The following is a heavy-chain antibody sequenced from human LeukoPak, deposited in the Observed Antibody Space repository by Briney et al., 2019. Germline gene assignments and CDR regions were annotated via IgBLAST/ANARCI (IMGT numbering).Heavy chain of an antibody. D-gene: IGHD4-17*01. Sequence: GRSLRLSCTASGFTFGDYAMSWFRQAPGKGLEWVGFIRSKAYGGTTEYAASVKGRFTISRDDSKSIAYLQMNSLKTEDTAVYYCTRDLFYGDYPAAFDYWGQGTLVTVSS. J-gene: IGHJ4*02. CDR2: IRSKAYGGTT. V-gene: IGHV3-49*03. CDR1: GFTFGDYA. CDR3: TRDLFYGDYPAAFDY.